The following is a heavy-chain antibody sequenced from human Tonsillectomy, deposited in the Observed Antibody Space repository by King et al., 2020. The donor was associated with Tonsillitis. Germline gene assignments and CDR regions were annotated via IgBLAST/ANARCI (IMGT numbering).Heavy chain of an antibody. CDR1: GVILADYA. CDR3: TKASCGGTCFLIDS. V-gene: IGHV3-43*02. Sequence: VQLVESGGGMVQPGGSLRLSCAASGVILADYAMHWVRQVPGKGLEWVSVISLDGASKYYADSVKGRFTISRDNSKNYLYLQMNSLTTEDTALYYCTKASCGGTCFLIDSWGQGALVTVSS. D-gene: IGHD2-15*01. J-gene: IGHJ4*02. CDR2: ISLDGASK.